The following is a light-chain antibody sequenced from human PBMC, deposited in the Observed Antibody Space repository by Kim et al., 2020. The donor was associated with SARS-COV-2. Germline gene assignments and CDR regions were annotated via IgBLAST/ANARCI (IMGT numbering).Light chain of an antibody. CDR3: QAWDSGHRV. CDR2: QDS. Sequence: SSELTQPPSVSVSPGQTASITCSGDKLGDKYACWYQQKPGQSPVLVIYQDSKRPSGIPERFSGSNSGNTATLTISGTQAMDEADYYCQAWDSGHRVFGTGTKVTVL. CDR1: KLGDKY. J-gene: IGLJ1*01. V-gene: IGLV3-1*01.